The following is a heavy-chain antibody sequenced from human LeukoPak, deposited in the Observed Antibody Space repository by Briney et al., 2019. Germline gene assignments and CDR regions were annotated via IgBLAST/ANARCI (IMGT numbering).Heavy chain of an antibody. CDR1: CDSSVSNYYY. Sequence: SETLSLTCNVACDSSVSNYYYWAWFRQPPRSGLEWLGNIFFSGSSYYNPSLGSRVAMSVDTSKNQFSLKLNSVTAADTSVYFCARRNLLLGGSFDSWGQGSLVIVSS. D-gene: IGHD2-15*01. J-gene: IGHJ4*02. CDR3: ARRNLLLGGSFDS. V-gene: IGHV4-39*01. CDR2: IFFSGSS.